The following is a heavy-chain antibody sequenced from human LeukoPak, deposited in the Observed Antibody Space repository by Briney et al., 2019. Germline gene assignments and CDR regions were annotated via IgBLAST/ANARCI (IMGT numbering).Heavy chain of an antibody. CDR2: ISAYNGNT. CDR1: GYTFTSYG. J-gene: IGHJ6*02. CDR3: ARIVWSGYLHYGMDV. Sequence: ASVKVSCKASGYTFTSYGISWVRQAPGQGLEWMGWISAYNGNTNYAQKLQGRVTMTTDTSTSTAYMELGSLRSDDTAVYYCARIVWSGYLHYGMDVWGQGTTVTVSS. V-gene: IGHV1-18*01. D-gene: IGHD3-3*01.